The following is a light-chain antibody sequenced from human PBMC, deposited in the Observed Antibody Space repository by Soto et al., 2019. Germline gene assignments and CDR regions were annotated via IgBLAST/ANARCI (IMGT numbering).Light chain of an antibody. CDR3: QQYDSRPNT. V-gene: IGKV1-33*01. Sequence: DIQMAESAWYLSASVGDRVTITCQASQDITLYLNWYQHKAGKAPNLLIHDVSTLETGVPARFSGRGSGTIFTLTIINLQPEDVATYYCQQYDSRPNTFGQGTKVDI. J-gene: IGKJ2*01. CDR2: DVS. CDR1: QDITLY.